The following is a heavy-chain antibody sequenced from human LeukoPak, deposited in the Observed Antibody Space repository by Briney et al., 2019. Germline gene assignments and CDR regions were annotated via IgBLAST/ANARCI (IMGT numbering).Heavy chain of an antibody. V-gene: IGHV1-69*13. CDR1: GGTFSSYA. CDR2: IIPIFGTA. Sequence: SVKVSCKASGGTFSSYAISWVQQAPGLGLEWMGGIIPIFGTANYAQKFQGRVTITADESTSTAYMELSSLRSEDTAVYYCARLYYYDSSGYSGWGQGTLVTVSS. D-gene: IGHD3-22*01. CDR3: ARLYYYDSSGYSG. J-gene: IGHJ4*02.